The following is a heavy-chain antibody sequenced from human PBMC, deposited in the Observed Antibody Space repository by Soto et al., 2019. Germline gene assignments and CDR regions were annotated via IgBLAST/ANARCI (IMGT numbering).Heavy chain of an antibody. V-gene: IGHV3-30*09. J-gene: IGHJ5*02. CDR1: GFSFSMYV. CDR2: ISHDGSNT. Sequence: QAQLVESGGGVVQPGRYLRLSCTASGFSFSMYVMHWVRQAPGKGLEWVAVISHDGSNTYFADSVKGRFAVSRENSDNTLYLQMNSLRAEDTAVYYCARGITMSVWYNWFDPWGQGTLVTVSP. CDR3: ARGITMSVWYNWFDP. D-gene: IGHD3-3*01.